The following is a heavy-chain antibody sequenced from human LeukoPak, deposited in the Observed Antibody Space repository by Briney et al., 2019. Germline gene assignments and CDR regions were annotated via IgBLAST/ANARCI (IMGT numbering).Heavy chain of an antibody. D-gene: IGHD3-10*01. CDR2: INTDGSIT. Sequence: GGSLRLSCAASGFTVSSNYMSWVRQAPGKGLVWVSRINTDGSITNYADSVKGRFSISRDNAKNTLYLQMSSLRAEDTAVYYCARDRGPRTGFMVREAYDYWGQGTLVTVSS. CDR1: GFTVSSNY. J-gene: IGHJ4*02. V-gene: IGHV3-74*01. CDR3: ARDRGPRTGFMVREAYDY.